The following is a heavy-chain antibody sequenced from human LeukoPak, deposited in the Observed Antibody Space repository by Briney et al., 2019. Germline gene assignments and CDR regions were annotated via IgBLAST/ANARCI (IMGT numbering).Heavy chain of an antibody. CDR1: GFTFSSYA. V-gene: IGHV3-23*01. CDR3: AKDRYGAYY. Sequence: GGSLRLSCAASGFTFSSYAMSWVRQAPGKGLELVSAISGSGGSTYYADSVKGRFTISRDNSKNPLYLQMDSLRAADTAVYYCAKDRYGAYYWGQGTLVTVSS. D-gene: IGHD4-17*01. J-gene: IGHJ4*02. CDR2: ISGSGGST.